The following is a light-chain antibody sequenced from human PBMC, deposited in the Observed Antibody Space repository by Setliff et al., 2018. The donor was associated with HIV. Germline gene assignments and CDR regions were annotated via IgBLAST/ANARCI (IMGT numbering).Light chain of an antibody. Sequence: QSVPAQPASVSGSPGQSITISCTGTSSDVGGYNYVSWYQQHPGKAPKLMIYEVSNRPSGVSNRFSGSKSGNTASLTISGLQAEDEADYYCSSYTSSSTHVIFGGGTKVTVL. CDR1: SSDVGGYNY. CDR3: SSYTSSSTHVI. J-gene: IGLJ2*01. CDR2: EVS. V-gene: IGLV2-14*01.